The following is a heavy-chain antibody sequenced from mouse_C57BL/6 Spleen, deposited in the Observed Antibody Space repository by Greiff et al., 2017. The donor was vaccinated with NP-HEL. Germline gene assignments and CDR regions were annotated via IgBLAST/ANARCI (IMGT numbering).Heavy chain of an antibody. V-gene: IGHV1-5*01. CDR3: TRGAQALYAMDY. CDR2: IYPGNSDT. D-gene: IGHD3-2*02. Sequence: EVKLVESGTVLARPGASVKMSCKTSGYTFTSYWMHWVKQRPGQGLEWIGAIYPGNSDTSYNQKFKGKAKLTAVTSASTAYMELSSLTNEDSAVYYCTRGAQALYAMDYWGQGTSVTVSS. J-gene: IGHJ4*01. CDR1: GYTFTSYW.